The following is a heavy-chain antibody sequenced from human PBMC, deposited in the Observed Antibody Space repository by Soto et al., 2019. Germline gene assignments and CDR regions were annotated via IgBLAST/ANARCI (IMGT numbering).Heavy chain of an antibody. CDR1: GFTFSSYS. CDR2: ISSSSSTI. V-gene: IGHV3-48*01. D-gene: IGHD6-13*01. J-gene: IGHJ1*01. Sequence: EVQLVESGGGLVQPGGSLRLSCAASGFTFSSYSMNWVRQAPGKGLEWVSYISSSSSTIYYADSVKGRFTISRDNAKNSLYLQINSLRAEDTAVYYCATHLNGYSSPPGTEYFQHWGQGTLVTVSS. CDR3: ATHLNGYSSPPGTEYFQH.